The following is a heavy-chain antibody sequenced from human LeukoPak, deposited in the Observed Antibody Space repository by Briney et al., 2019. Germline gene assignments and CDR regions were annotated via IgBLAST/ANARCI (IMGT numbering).Heavy chain of an antibody. CDR3: ARPVVVPAAMRDYYYYYMDV. V-gene: IGHV4-38-2*01. CDR1: NYSITSGYY. D-gene: IGHD2-2*01. CDR2: IYYSGST. J-gene: IGHJ6*03. Sequence: SETLSLTCAVSNYSITSGYYWGWIRQPPGKGLEWIGSIYYSGSTYYNPSLKSRVTISVDTSKNQFSLKLSSVTAADTAVYYCARPVVVPAAMRDYYYYYMDVWGKGTTVTVSS.